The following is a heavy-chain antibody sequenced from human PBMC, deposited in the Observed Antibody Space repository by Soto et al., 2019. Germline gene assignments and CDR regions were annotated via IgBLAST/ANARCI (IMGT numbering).Heavy chain of an antibody. J-gene: IGHJ5*02. V-gene: IGHV3-21*06. D-gene: IGHD3-22*01. CDR3: ARDPSYFFDSSGYPRWFGP. Sequence: EMQLVESGGGLVKPGGSLRLSCAASGISFSRSSMNWVRQAPAKGLEWVSSISSGSTYIYYADSVKGRFTISRDNAKNSLYLQMNSLRAEDTAVYYCARDPSYFFDSSGYPRWFGPWGQGTLVTVSS. CDR1: GISFSRSS. CDR2: ISSGSTYI.